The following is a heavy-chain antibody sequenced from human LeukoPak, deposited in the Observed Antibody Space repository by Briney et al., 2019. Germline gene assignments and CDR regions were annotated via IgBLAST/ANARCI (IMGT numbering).Heavy chain of an antibody. J-gene: IGHJ4*02. V-gene: IGHV3-23*01. CDR3: AKALYGDYVFLFDY. CDR2: MSGSGGST. D-gene: IGHD4-17*01. Sequence: QPGGSLRLSCAASGFTFSSYAMHWVRQAPGKGLEWVSGMSGSGGSTYYADSVKGRFTISRDNSENTLYLQMNSLRAEDTAVYYCAKALYGDYVFLFDYWGQGTLVTVSS. CDR1: GFTFSSYA.